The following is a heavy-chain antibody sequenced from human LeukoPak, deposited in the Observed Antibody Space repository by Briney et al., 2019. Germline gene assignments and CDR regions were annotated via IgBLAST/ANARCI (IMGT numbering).Heavy chain of an antibody. D-gene: IGHD3-22*01. V-gene: IGHV3-33*01. Sequence: GGSLRLSCAASGFTFSSYGMHWVRQAPGKGLEWVAVIWYDGSNKYYADSVKGRFTISRDNSKNTLYLQMNSLRAEDTAVYYCARDLRGDYYDSSGYYYSPYYYYGMDVWGQGTTVTVSS. CDR2: IWYDGSNK. CDR3: ARDLRGDYYDSSGYYYSPYYYYGMDV. CDR1: GFTFSSYG. J-gene: IGHJ6*02.